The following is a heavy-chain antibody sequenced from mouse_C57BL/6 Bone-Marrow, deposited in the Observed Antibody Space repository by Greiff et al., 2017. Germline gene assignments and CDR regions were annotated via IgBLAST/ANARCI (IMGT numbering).Heavy chain of an antibody. J-gene: IGHJ2*01. CDR3: ASRGYPFDD. V-gene: IGHV3-6*01. Sequence: VQLQQSGPGLVKPSQSLSLTCSVTGYSITSGYYWNWIRQFPGNKLEWMGYISYDGSNNYNPSLKNRISITRDTSKNQFFLKLNSVTTEDTATYYCASRGYPFDDWGQGTTLTVSS. CDR1: GYSITSGYY. CDR2: ISYDGSN. D-gene: IGHD3-3*01.